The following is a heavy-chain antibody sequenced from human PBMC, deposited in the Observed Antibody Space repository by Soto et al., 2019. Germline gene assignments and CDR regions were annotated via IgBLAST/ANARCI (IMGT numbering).Heavy chain of an antibody. V-gene: IGHV4-34*01. D-gene: IGHD3-9*01. CDR3: ARSLRDPYYDILTGYYRGYYYYGMDV. Sequence: KTSETLSLTCAVYGGSFSGYYWSWIRQPPGKGLEWIGEINHSGSTNYNPSLKSRVTISVDTSKNQFSLKLSSVTAADTAVYYCARSLRDPYYDILTGYYRGYYYYGMDVWGQGTTVTVSS. CDR1: GGSFSGYY. CDR2: INHSGST. J-gene: IGHJ6*02.